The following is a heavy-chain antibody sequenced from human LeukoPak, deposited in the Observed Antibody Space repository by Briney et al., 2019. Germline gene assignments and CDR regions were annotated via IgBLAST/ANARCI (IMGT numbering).Heavy chain of an antibody. V-gene: IGHV4-30-4*08. D-gene: IGHD1-26*01. Sequence: PSETLSLTCTVSGGSISSGGYYWSWIRQHPGKGLEWIGYIYYSGSTYYNPSLKSRVAISVDTSKNQFSLKLSSVTAADTAVYYCARANVPDGSYYFDYWGQGTLVTVSS. CDR1: GGSISSGGYY. J-gene: IGHJ4*02. CDR2: IYYSGST. CDR3: ARANVPDGSYYFDY.